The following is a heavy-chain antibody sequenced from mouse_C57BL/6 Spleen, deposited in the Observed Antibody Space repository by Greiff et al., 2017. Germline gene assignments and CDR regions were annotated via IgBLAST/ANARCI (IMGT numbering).Heavy chain of an antibody. Sequence: QVQLQQSGAELVRPGASVTLSCKASGYTFTDYEMHWVKQTPVHGLEWIGAIVPETGGTAYNQKFKGKAILTADTSSTTAYMELRSLTSEDSAVYYCTRGDYEGGFFDYWGQGTTLAVSS. CDR1: GYTFTDYE. V-gene: IGHV1-15*01. CDR2: IVPETGGT. J-gene: IGHJ2*01. CDR3: TRGDYEGGFFDY. D-gene: IGHD2-4*01.